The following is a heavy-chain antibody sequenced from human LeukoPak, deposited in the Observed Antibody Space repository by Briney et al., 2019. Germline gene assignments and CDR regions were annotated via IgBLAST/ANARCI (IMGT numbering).Heavy chain of an antibody. CDR1: GGTFSSYA. CDR2: ISAYNGNT. Sequence: ASVKVSCKASGGTFSSYAISWVRQAPGQGLEWMGWISAYNGNTNYAQKLQGRVTMTTDTSTSTAYMELRSLRSDDTAVYYCARAAARRYSDYWGQGTLVAVSS. D-gene: IGHD6-13*01. CDR3: ARAAARRYSDY. V-gene: IGHV1-18*01. J-gene: IGHJ4*02.